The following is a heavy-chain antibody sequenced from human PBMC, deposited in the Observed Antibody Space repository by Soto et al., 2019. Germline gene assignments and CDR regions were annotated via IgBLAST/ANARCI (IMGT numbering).Heavy chain of an antibody. CDR3: AHSRCGGDCLQSYSSHYYYGMDV. Sequence: QITLKESGPTLVKPTQTLTLTCTFSGFSLSTTGVGVGWIRQPPGKALDWLALIYWDDDKRYSPSLRSRLTVTKDTSKNQVVLTMTNMDPVDTATYYCAHSRCGGDCLQSYSSHYYYGMDVWGQGTTVTVSS. CDR1: GFSLSTTGVG. V-gene: IGHV2-5*02. D-gene: IGHD2-21*02. CDR2: IYWDDDK. J-gene: IGHJ6*02.